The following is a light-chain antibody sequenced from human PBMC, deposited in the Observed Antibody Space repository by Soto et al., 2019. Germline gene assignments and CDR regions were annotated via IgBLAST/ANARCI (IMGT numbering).Light chain of an antibody. CDR3: QQYRNWPT. V-gene: IGKV3-15*01. J-gene: IGKJ5*01. Sequence: EIVMTQSPATLSVSPGERATLSCRASQSVSRNLAWYQQRTGQAPRLLISGASTRATGIAARFSGSGSGTEFTLTISSLQSDDSALYSCQQYRNWPTFGQGTRLEIK. CDR2: GAS. CDR1: QSVSRN.